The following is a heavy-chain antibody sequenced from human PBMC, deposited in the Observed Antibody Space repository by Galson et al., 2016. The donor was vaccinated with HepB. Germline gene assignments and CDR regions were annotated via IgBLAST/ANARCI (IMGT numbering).Heavy chain of an antibody. CDR3: AHGRPSETGLPPPKDYDS. Sequence: PALVKPPQTLTLTCSFSGFSLSTPGVGVGWLRQPPGKALEWLALIYWDDDERYSPSLKSRLTITKDTSENQVVLTMTNMDPVDTVTYYCAHGRPSETGLPPPKDYDSWGQGNLVTFSS. D-gene: IGHD3-9*01. CDR2: IYWDDDE. V-gene: IGHV2-5*02. CDR1: GFSLSTPGVG. J-gene: IGHJ4*02.